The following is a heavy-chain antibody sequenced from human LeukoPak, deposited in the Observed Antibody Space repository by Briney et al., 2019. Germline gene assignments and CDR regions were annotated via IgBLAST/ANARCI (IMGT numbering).Heavy chain of an antibody. Sequence: GASVKVSCKASGGSFSSYEISWVRQAPGQGLEWMGGFIPIFGTASYAQKFQDRVTITADESTSTAYMELSSLRSEDTAVYYCARVGNTGAFDIWGQGTMVTVSS. CDR2: FIPIFGTA. CDR3: ARVGNTGAFDI. CDR1: GGSFSSYE. V-gene: IGHV1-69*01. J-gene: IGHJ3*02. D-gene: IGHD1/OR15-1a*01.